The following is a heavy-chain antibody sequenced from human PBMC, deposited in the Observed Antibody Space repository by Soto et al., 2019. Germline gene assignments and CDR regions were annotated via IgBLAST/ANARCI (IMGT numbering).Heavy chain of an antibody. J-gene: IGHJ6*04. CDR3: AKVQFRYYYDSSVYSSYAGDV. CDR2: ISGTGGST. CDR1: GFTFSSYA. V-gene: IGHV3-23*01. D-gene: IGHD3-22*01. Sequence: GSLRLSCAASGFTFSSYAMSWVRQAPGKGLEWVSGISGTGGSTYYADSVKGRFTISRDNSKNTLHLQMNSLRAEDTAVYYCAKVQFRYYYDSSVYSSYAGDVWGKGTTVTVSS.